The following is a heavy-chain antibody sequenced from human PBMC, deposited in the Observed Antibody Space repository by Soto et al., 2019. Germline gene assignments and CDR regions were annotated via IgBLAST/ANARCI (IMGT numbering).Heavy chain of an antibody. CDR2: IYHSGST. J-gene: IGHJ4*02. CDR1: GGAISSYY. D-gene: IGHD4-4*01. V-gene: IGHV4-59*01. Sequence: SETLSLTCTVSGGAISSYYGRWIRQPPGQGLEWIGYIYHSGSTNYNPSLKSRVTISVDTSKNQFSLKLSSVTAADTAVYYCAREGDSWYYFDYWGRGTLVTVSS. CDR3: AREGDSWYYFDY.